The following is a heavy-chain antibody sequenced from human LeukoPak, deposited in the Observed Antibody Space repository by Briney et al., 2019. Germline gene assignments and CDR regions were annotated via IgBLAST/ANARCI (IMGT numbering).Heavy chain of an antibody. CDR3: ARRAGDYSHPYDY. D-gene: IGHD3-22*01. J-gene: IGHJ4*02. CDR2: ISSSGSTI. Sequence: GGSLRLSCAASGFTFSSYEMYWVRQAPGKGLEWVSYISSSGSTIYYADSVKGRFTISRDNSKNTVHLQMNSLRAEDTAMYYCARRAGDYSHPYDYWGQGTLVTVSS. V-gene: IGHV3-48*03. CDR1: GFTFSSYE.